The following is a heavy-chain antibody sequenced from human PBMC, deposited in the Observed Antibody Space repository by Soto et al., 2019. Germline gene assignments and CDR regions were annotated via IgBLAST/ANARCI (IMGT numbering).Heavy chain of an antibody. J-gene: IGHJ6*02. CDR3: AKDQSSWYGYYYYGMDV. CDR2: ISYDGSNK. D-gene: IGHD6-13*01. V-gene: IGHV3-30*18. Sequence: QVQLVESGGGVVQPGRSLRLSCAASGFTFSSYGMHWVRQAPGKGLEWVAVISYDGSNKYYADSVKGRFTISRDNSKNTLYLQMNSLRAEDTAVYYCAKDQSSWYGYYYYGMDVWGHGTTVTVSS. CDR1: GFTFSSYG.